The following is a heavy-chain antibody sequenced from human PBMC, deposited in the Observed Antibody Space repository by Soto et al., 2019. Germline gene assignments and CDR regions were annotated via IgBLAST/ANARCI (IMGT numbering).Heavy chain of an antibody. Sequence: QVQLVESGGGVVQPGRSLRLSCAASGFTFSSYGMHWVRQAPGKGLEWVAVISYDGSNKYYADSVKGRFTISRDNSKNTLYLQMNSLSAEDTALYYCAKGGHLGSGNYYNPYYFDYWGQGTLVTVSS. D-gene: IGHD3-10*01. CDR2: ISYDGSNK. CDR1: GFTFSSYG. CDR3: AKGGHLGSGNYYNPYYFDY. J-gene: IGHJ4*02. V-gene: IGHV3-30*18.